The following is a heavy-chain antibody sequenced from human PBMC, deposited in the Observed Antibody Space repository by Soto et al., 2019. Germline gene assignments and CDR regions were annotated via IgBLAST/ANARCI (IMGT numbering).Heavy chain of an antibody. V-gene: IGHV1-69*06. D-gene: IGHD3-22*01. CDR2: IIPIFGTA. CDR1: EDTFRNYA. CDR3: ASNKYDSSAYYYWYLGL. Sequence: SVKVSCKASEDTFRNYAISWVRQAPGQGLEWMGGIIPIFGTANYAQKFQGRVTITADTSANTVYLELSSLRSEDTAVYYCASNKYDSSAYYYWYLGLWGRGTLVTVSS. J-gene: IGHJ2*01.